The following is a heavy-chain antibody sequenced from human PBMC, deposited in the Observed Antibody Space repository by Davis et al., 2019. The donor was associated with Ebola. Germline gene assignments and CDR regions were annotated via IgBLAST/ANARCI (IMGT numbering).Heavy chain of an antibody. D-gene: IGHD3-3*01. CDR1: GGSISSYY. CDR2: IYYSGST. J-gene: IGHJ4*02. V-gene: IGHV4-59*08. Sequence: GSLRLSCTVSGGSISSYYWSWIRQPPGKGLEWIGYIYYSGSTNYNPSLKSRVTISVDTSKNQFSLKLSSVTAADTAVYYCARPNTIFGVVTNWGQGTLVTVSS. CDR3: ARPNTIFGVVTN.